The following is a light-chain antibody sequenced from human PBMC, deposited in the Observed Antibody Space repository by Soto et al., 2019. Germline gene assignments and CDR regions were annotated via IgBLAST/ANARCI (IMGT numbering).Light chain of an antibody. CDR1: QSVSSSF. J-gene: IGKJ1*01. Sequence: EIVLTQSPGTLSLSPGERATLSCRATQSVSSSFLAWYQQKPGQAPRLLIYGTSTRGTAIPDRFSGSGSGTDFTLTISRVEPEDFAVYYCQQYGSSPWTFGQGTKVEIK. CDR2: GTS. V-gene: IGKV3-20*01. CDR3: QQYGSSPWT.